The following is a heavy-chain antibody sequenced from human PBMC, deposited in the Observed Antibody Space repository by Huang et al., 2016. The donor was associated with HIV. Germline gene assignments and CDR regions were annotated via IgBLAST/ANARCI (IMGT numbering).Heavy chain of an antibody. CDR1: GGSVDYYA. CDR3: ARDREVGASGWFDP. J-gene: IGHJ5*02. Sequence: QVQLVQSGAEVKKPGSSVKVSCKASGGSVDYYAVNWVRQAPGQGLEWMGGIIPISGTTNYAQKFWGRLTLSADEATITAYLEMKTLRSEDTAIYYCARDREVGASGWFDPWGQGTLVTVSS. D-gene: IGHD3-10*01. CDR2: IIPISGTT. V-gene: IGHV1-69*01.